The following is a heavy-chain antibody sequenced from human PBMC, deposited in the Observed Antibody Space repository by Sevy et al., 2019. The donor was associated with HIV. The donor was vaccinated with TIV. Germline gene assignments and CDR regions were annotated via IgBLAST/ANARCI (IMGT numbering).Heavy chain of an antibody. CDR2: ITSSGSTK. V-gene: IGHV3-48*03. J-gene: IGHJ4*02. D-gene: IGHD3-22*01. Sequence: GGSPRLSCIASGFIFSNYEMNWVRQAPGKGLEWVSYITSSGSTKHYADSVKGRFTISRDNGKNSIYLQMNSLRAEDTAVYYCARATYYYDTSGPYFFDFWGQGTLVTVSS. CDR3: ARATYYYDTSGPYFFDF. CDR1: GFIFSNYE.